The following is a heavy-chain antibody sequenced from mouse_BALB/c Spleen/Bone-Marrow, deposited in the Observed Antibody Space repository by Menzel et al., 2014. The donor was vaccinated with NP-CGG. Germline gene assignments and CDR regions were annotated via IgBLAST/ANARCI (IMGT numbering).Heavy chain of an antibody. CDR1: GYTITSYW. CDR3: ARWLLRYYAMDD. Sequence: QVHVKQSGAELVKPGASVKLSCKASGYTITSYWMHWVKQRPGQGLEWIGEVDPSDSYTNYNQKFKGKATLTVDKSSSTAYMQLSSLTSEDSAVYFCARWLLRYYAMDDWGQGTSVTVSS. D-gene: IGHD2-3*01. J-gene: IGHJ4*01. V-gene: IGHV1-69*02. CDR2: VDPSDSYT.